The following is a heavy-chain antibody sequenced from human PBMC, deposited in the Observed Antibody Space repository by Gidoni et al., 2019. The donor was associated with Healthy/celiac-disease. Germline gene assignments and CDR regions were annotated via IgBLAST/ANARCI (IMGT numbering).Heavy chain of an antibody. D-gene: IGHD3-10*01. CDR2: IRSKAYGGTT. V-gene: IGHV3-49*02. CDR3: TREMDYGSGSYYNDY. J-gene: IGHJ4*02. Sequence: VGFIRSKAYGGTTEYAASVKGRFTISRDDSKSIANLQMNSLKTEDTAVYYCTREMDYGSGSYYNDYWGQGTLVTVSS.